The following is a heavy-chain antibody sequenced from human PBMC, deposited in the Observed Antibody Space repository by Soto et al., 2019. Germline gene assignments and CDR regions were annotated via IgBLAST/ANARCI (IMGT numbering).Heavy chain of an antibody. CDR1: GGTFSSYT. Sequence: QVQLVQSGAEVKKPGSSVKVSCKASGGTFSSYTISWVRQAPGQGLEWMGRIIPILGIANYAQKFQGRVTITADKSTSTAYMGLSSVRSEDTAVYYCARDAWGYCSGGSCYRSGMDVWGQGTTVTVSS. CDR3: ARDAWGYCSGGSCYRSGMDV. D-gene: IGHD2-15*01. CDR2: IIPILGIA. V-gene: IGHV1-69*08. J-gene: IGHJ6*02.